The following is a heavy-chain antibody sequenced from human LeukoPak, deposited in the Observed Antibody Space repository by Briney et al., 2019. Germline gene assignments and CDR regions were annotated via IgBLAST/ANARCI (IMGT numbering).Heavy chain of an antibody. CDR2: IGTAGDT. CDR1: GFTFSSYD. V-gene: IGHV3-13*01. Sequence: PGGSLRLSCAASGFTFSSYDMHWVRHATGKGLEWVSAIGTAGDTYYPGSVKGRFTISRENAKNSLYLQMNSLRAGDTAVYYCAGRARYSSTWYSLYYFDYWGQGTLVTVSS. D-gene: IGHD6-13*01. J-gene: IGHJ4*02. CDR3: AGRARYSSTWYSLYYFDY.